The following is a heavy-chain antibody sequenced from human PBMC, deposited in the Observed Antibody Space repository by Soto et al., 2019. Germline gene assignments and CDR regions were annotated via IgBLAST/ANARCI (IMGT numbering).Heavy chain of an antibody. CDR3: ARDKGYYDFWSGYYPLDI. V-gene: IGHV3-7*01. Sequence: GGSLRLSCAASGFTFSSYWMSWVRQAPGKGLEWVANIKKDGSEKYYVDSVKGRFTISRDNAKNSLYLQMNSLRAEDTAVYYCARDKGYYDFWSGYYPLDIWGQGTMVTVSS. CDR2: IKKDGSEK. CDR1: GFTFSSYW. D-gene: IGHD3-3*01. J-gene: IGHJ3*02.